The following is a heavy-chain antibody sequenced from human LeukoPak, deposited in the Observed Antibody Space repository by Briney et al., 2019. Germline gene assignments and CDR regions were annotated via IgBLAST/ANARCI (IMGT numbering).Heavy chain of an antibody. CDR1: TLILSRVA. D-gene: IGHD4-17*01. J-gene: IGHJ3*01. CDR2: ISINGGST. V-gene: IGHV3-64D*06. Sequence: GGSLRPSCSASTLILSRVAMRCVSQAPGKGLEYVSAISINGGSTYYADSVKGRFTISRDNSKNTLYLQMSSLRAEDTSVYYCVKDRFYGDSYVGDFWGQGTMVTVSS. CDR3: VKDRFYGDSYVGDF.